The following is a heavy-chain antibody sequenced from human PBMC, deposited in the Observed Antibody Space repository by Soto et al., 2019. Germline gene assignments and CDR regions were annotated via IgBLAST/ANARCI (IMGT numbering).Heavy chain of an antibody. CDR1: GFTFSDYA. Sequence: VQLVESGGGVVQPGRSLRLSCAASGFTFSDYAMHWVRQAPGKGLEWVAVVSHDGRNTHYADSVKGRFTISRDSSKNTSSLEMTSLRAEVPAVYYWAKGGRQWLVTSAFNYWGQGALVTVSS. CDR2: VSHDGRNT. CDR3: AKGGRQWLVTSAFNY. V-gene: IGHV3-30*18. J-gene: IGHJ4*02. D-gene: IGHD6-19*01.